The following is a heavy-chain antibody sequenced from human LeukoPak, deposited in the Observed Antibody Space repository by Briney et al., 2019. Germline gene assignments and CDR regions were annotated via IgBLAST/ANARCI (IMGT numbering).Heavy chain of an antibody. CDR2: INPNSGGT. D-gene: IGHD3-10*01. J-gene: IGHJ4*02. Sequence: ASVKVSCKASGYTFTGYYMHWVRQAPGQGLEWMGWINPNSGGTNYAQKFQGWVTMTRDTSISTAYMELSRLRSDDTAVYYCARAGSILLWFGEFILDYWGQGTLVTVSS. CDR1: GYTFTGYY. V-gene: IGHV1-2*04. CDR3: ARAGSILLWFGEFILDY.